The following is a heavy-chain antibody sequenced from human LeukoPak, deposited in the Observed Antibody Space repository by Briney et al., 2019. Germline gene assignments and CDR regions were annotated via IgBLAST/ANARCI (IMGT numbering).Heavy chain of an antibody. CDR2: ISASGVST. CDR1: GFTFSTYA. V-gene: IGHV3-23*01. J-gene: IGHJ4*02. Sequence: PGGSLRLSCAASGFTFSTYAMSWVRQAPGKGLEWVSGISASGVSTYSADSVKGRFTISRDNAKNTVLLQMNSLRVDDTAVYYCAKEGRIAAGTGDYFGYWGQGTLVTVSS. CDR3: AKEGRIAAGTGDYFGY. D-gene: IGHD6-13*01.